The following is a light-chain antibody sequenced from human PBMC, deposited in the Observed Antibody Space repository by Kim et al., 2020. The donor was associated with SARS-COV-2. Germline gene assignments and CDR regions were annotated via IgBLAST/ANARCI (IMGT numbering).Light chain of an antibody. CDR3: QQYNIWPIT. CDR1: QSVSSN. J-gene: IGKJ5*01. CDR2: GAS. V-gene: IGKV3-15*01. Sequence: EIVMTQSPATLSVSPGERATLSCRASQSVSSNLAWYQQKPGQAPRLLIYGASTRATGIPARFSGGGSGTEFTLTISSLQSEDFAVYYCQQYNIWPITFGQGTRLEIK.